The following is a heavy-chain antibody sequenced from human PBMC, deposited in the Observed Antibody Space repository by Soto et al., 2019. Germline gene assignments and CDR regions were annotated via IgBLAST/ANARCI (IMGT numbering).Heavy chain of an antibody. J-gene: IGHJ5*01. Sequence: QVQLVQSGAEVKKPGASVKVSCKAAGYTFTAYYMHWVRQAPGQGLEWMGWINPNSGGTYHAQNFQGRVTMTRDTSTTTAYMELAGLRSDDTPGYSCARGGGRGYNKLCTWGHGPLVIVSS. D-gene: IGHD6-25*01. CDR2: INPNSGGT. CDR3: ARGGGRGYNKLCT. V-gene: IGHV1-2*02. CDR1: GYTFTAYY.